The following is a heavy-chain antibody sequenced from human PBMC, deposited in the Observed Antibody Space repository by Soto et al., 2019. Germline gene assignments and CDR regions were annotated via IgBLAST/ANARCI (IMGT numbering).Heavy chain of an antibody. CDR1: GGSISSSSYY. D-gene: IGHD2-15*01. V-gene: IGHV4-39*01. Sequence: SETLSLTCTVSGGSISSSSYYWGWIRQPPGKGLEWIGSIYYSGSTYYNPSLKSRVTISVDTSKNQFSLKLSSVTAADTAVYYCASILGYCSGGSCYPYDYWGQGTLVTVSS. J-gene: IGHJ4*02. CDR3: ASILGYCSGGSCYPYDY. CDR2: IYYSGST.